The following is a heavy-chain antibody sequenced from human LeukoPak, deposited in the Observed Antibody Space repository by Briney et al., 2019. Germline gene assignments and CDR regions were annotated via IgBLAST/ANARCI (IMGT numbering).Heavy chain of an antibody. CDR3: ARDDLLHRNWFDP. D-gene: IGHD3-22*01. CDR2: ISSTNI. CDR1: GFIFNSHS. J-gene: IGHJ5*02. Sequence: GGSLRLSCAASGFIFNSHSMNWVRQAPGKGLEWVSSISSTNIYYADSVKSRFTISRDNSKNSLYLQMNSLRVEDTAFYYCARDDLLHRNWFDPWGQGTLVTVSS. V-gene: IGHV3-21*04.